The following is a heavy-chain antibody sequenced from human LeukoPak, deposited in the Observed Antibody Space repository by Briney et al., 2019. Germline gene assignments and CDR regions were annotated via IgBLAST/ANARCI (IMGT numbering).Heavy chain of an antibody. CDR1: GFTFSRYA. V-gene: IGHV3-23*01. CDR3: AKALRLGELSFSY. CDR2: ISGSGGST. J-gene: IGHJ4*02. D-gene: IGHD3-16*02. Sequence: GGSLRLSCAASGFTFSRYAMSWVRQAPGKGLEWVSAISGSGGSTYYADSVKGRFTISRDNSKNTLYLQMNSLRAEDTAVYYCAKALRLGELSFSYWGQGTLVTVSS.